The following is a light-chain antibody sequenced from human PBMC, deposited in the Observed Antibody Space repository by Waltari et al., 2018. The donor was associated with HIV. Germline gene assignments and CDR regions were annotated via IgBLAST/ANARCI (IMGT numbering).Light chain of an antibody. V-gene: IGLV2-14*03. J-gene: IGLJ2*01. CDR3: ASNRLDYTLI. Sequence: QSALTQTASVSGCLGLSFNISCTRISTVSRLYQSVSWYQQYPGKIPILIIFDINNRPAGVSDHFSGSRSGNSASLTFSGLQSGDEAHYYCASNRLDYTLIFGGGTKLTVL. CDR2: DIN. CDR1: STVSRLYQS.